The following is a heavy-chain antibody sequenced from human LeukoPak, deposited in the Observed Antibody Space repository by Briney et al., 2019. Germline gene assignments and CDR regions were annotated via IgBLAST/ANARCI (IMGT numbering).Heavy chain of an antibody. Sequence: PGGSLRLSCAASGFSFSNYGMTWVRQAPGKGLEWVSSISSSSSYIYYADSVKGRFTISRDNAKNSLYLQMNSLRAEDTAVYYCARTRSDGGDYVIYWGQGTLVTVSS. CDR2: ISSSSSYI. CDR1: GFSFSNYG. CDR3: ARTRSDGGDYVIY. J-gene: IGHJ4*02. D-gene: IGHD4-17*01. V-gene: IGHV3-21*01.